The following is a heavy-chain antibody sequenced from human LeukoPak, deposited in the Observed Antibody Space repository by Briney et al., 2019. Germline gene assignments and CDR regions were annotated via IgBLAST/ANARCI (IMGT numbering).Heavy chain of an antibody. Sequence: SETLSLTCTVSGGTINNYYWSWIRQPPGKGLEWIGYVYYSGSTNYNPSLKSRVTISVDTSKNQFSLKLSSVTAADTAVYYCARSSRGWSTNFDYWGQGTLVTVSS. V-gene: IGHV4-59*01. J-gene: IGHJ4*02. CDR2: VYYSGST. CDR3: ARSSRGWSTNFDY. D-gene: IGHD6-19*01. CDR1: GGTINNYY.